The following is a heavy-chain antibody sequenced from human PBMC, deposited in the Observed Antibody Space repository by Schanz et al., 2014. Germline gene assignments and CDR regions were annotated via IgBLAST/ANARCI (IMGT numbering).Heavy chain of an antibody. CDR1: GFTFSASA. CDR3: ASYDNSGPYYLNH. CDR2: VRTKDNHYAT. V-gene: IGHV3-73*01. Sequence: EVHLVDSGGTLVQPGGSLRLSCVGSGFTFSASAIHWVHQASGKGLEWVGRVRTKDNHYATSYGASVSGRFTISRDDTKNTAYLQMNSLRTGDTAMYYCASYDNSGPYYLNHWGRGTLVTVSS. D-gene: IGHD4-4*01. J-gene: IGHJ5*02.